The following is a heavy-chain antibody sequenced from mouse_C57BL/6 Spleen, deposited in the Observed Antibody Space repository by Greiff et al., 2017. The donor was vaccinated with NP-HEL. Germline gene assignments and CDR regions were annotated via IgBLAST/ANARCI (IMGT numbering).Heavy chain of an antibody. J-gene: IGHJ4*01. Sequence: EVKVVESGGDLVKPGGSLKLSCAASGFTFSSYGMSWVRQTPDKRLEWVATISSGGSYTYYPDSVKGRFTISRDNAKNTLYLQMSSLKSEDTAMYYCARHGADYWGQGTSVTVSS. CDR2: ISSGGSYT. V-gene: IGHV5-6*01. CDR3: ARHGADY. CDR1: GFTFSSYG.